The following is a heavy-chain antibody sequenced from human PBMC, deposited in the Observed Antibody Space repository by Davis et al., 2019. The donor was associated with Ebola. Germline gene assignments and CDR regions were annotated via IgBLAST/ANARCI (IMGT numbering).Heavy chain of an antibody. V-gene: IGHV1-2*02. J-gene: IGHJ3*02. D-gene: IGHD2-15*01. CDR1: GYTFTGYY. CDR3: ARLDIVVVVAAPRDAFDI. CDR2: INPNSGGT. Sequence: ASVKVSCKASGYTFTGYYMHWVRQAPGQGLEWMGWINPNSGGTNYAQKFQGRVTMTRDTSISTAYMELSRLRSDDTAVYYCARLDIVVVVAAPRDAFDIWGQGTMVTVSS.